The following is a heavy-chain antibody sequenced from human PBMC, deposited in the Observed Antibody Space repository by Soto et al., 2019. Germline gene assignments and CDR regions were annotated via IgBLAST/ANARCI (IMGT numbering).Heavy chain of an antibody. CDR2: IIPIFGTA. CDR3: ARDYLVTVTTTTNNWFDT. CDR1: GGTFSSYA. D-gene: IGHD4-17*01. J-gene: IGHJ5*02. V-gene: IGHV1-69*13. Sequence: SVKVSCKASGGTFSSYAISWVRQAPGQGLEWMGGIIPIFGTANYAQKFQGRVTITADESTSTAYMELSSLRSEDTAVYYCARDYLVTVTTTTNNWFDTWGQGTLVTVSS.